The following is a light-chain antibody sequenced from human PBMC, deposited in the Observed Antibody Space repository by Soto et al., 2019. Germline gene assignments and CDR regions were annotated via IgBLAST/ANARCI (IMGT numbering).Light chain of an antibody. J-gene: IGLJ3*02. Sequence: QSALTQPRSVSGSPGQSVTISCTGTSSDVGGYNYVSWYQQHPGKAPKLMIYDVSKRPSGVPDRFSGSKSGNTASLTISGLEAEDEDDYYYCSYACSDTFDWVFGAGTKLTVL. CDR3: CSYACSDTFDWV. CDR2: DVS. CDR1: SSDVGGYNY. V-gene: IGLV2-11*01.